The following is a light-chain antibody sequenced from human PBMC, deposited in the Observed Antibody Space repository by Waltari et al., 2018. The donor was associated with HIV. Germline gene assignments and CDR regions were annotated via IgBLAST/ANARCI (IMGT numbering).Light chain of an antibody. CDR1: SSNVGGDDL. J-gene: IGLJ1*01. CDR3: CSCPRSGIRYV. V-gene: IGLV2-23*02. Sequence: QSALTQPASESGSPGQSITIPCTGTSSNVGGDDLVSWYQQHPGEAPKLIIYEVTKRPSGVSNRFSGSKSGNTASLTISGLQAEDEADYYCCSCPRSGIRYVFGTGTKVTVL. CDR2: EVT.